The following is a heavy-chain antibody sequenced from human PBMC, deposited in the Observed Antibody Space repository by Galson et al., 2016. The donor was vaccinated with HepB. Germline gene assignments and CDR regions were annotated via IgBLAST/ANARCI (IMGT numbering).Heavy chain of an antibody. CDR3: ARVYVWGSYRPFDC. CDR2: IKQDGSEK. D-gene: IGHD3-16*02. J-gene: IGHJ4*02. CDR1: GFPFSSYW. Sequence: SLRLSCAASGFPFSSYWMSWVRHVPGKGLEWVANIKQDGSEKYYADSVKGRFTISRDNAENSLFVQMNSLRAEDTAVYYCARVYVWGSYRPFDCWGLGTLVTVSS. V-gene: IGHV3-7*01.